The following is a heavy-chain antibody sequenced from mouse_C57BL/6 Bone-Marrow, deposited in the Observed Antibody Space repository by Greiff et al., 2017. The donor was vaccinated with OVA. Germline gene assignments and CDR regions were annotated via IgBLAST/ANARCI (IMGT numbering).Heavy chain of an antibody. CDR3: AKMDYDYGFAY. CDR1: GYAFTNYL. V-gene: IGHV1-54*01. CDR2: INPGSGGT. Sequence: QVQLQQSGAELVRPGTSVKVSCKASGYAFTNYLIEWVKQRPGQGLEWIGVINPGSGGTNYNEKFKGKATLTADKSSSTAYMQLSSLTSEDSAVYFCAKMDYDYGFAYWGQGTLVTVSA. J-gene: IGHJ3*01. D-gene: IGHD2-4*01.